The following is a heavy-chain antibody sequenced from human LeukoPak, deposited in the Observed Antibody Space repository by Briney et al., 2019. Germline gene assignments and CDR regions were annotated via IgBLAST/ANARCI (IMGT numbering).Heavy chain of an antibody. V-gene: IGHV3-11*04. CDR1: GFTFSDYY. Sequence: GGSLRLSXAGSGFTFSDYYMSWIRQAPGKGLEWVSYISSSGRTIYYADSVKGRLTISRDNAKNSLYLQMNSLRAEDTAVYYCARTDCSSSSCYELDYWGQGTLVTVSS. J-gene: IGHJ4*02. CDR3: ARTDCSSSSCYELDY. CDR2: ISSSGRTI. D-gene: IGHD2-2*01.